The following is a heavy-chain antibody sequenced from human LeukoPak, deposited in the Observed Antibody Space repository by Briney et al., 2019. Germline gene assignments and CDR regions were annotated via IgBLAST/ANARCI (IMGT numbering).Heavy chain of an antibody. CDR2: IQTSGYT. CDR1: GGSISSYY. CDR3: ARDFIRGWFRGKTCFNP. D-gene: IGHD6-19*01. V-gene: IGHV4-4*07. Sequence: SETLSLTCSVSGGSISSYYWSWIRQSAGKGLEWIRRIQTSGYTNYNPSLKSRVSMSVDTSKNQVSLNLTSMTAAGTAMYYCARDFIRGWFRGKTCFNPWGQGALVTVSS. J-gene: IGHJ5*02.